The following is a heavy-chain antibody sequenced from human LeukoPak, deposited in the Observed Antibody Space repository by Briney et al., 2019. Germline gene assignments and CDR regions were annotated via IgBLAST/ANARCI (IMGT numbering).Heavy chain of an antibody. Sequence: SETLSLTCTVSGYSISSGYYWGWIRQPPGKGLEWIGSIYHSGSTYYNPSLKSRVTISVDTSKNQFSLKLSSVTAADTALYYCARVILGAGAYFDYWGQGTLVTVSS. V-gene: IGHV4-38-2*02. J-gene: IGHJ4*02. CDR2: IYHSGST. CDR1: GYSISSGYY. D-gene: IGHD1-26*01. CDR3: ARVILGAGAYFDY.